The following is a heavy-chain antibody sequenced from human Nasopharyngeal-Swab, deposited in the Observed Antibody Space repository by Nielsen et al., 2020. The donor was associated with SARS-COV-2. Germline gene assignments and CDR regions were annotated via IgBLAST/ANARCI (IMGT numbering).Heavy chain of an antibody. CDR3: ARYSVVGARGSNDAFDI. CDR2: ISGSGGST. CDR1: GFTFSSYA. J-gene: IGHJ3*02. Sequence: GESLKISCTASGFTFSSYAMSWVRQAPGKGLEWVSEISGSGGSTYYAESVKGRFTISRDNFRNTLYLQMNSLRADDTAVYYCARYSVVGARGSNDAFDIWGQGTMVTVSS. V-gene: IGHV3-23*01. D-gene: IGHD1-26*01.